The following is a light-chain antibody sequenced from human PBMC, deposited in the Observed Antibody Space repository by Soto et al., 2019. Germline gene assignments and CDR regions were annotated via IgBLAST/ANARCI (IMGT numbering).Light chain of an antibody. CDR1: SSNIGNNY. CDR3: GTWDSSLSVVV. V-gene: IGLV1-51*01. J-gene: IGLJ2*01. CDR2: DNN. Sequence: QSVLTQPPSVSAAPGQKVTISCFGSSSNIGNNYVSWYQHLPGTAPKLLIYDNNKRPSGIPDRFSGSKSGTSATLGITGLQTGDEADYYCGTWDSSLSVVVFGGGTKVTVL.